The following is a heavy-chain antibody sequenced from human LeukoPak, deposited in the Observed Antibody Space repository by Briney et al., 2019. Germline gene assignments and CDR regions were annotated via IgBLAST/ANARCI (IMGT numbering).Heavy chain of an antibody. CDR3: ARSARLMKGVVEVTALDD. Sequence: GGSLRLSCEDSGFTFRSYEMNWARQAPGKGLEWIAYLSSSGSAFSYADSVKGRFTIARDNAKNSVYLEMNSLRADDTAVYHCARSARLMKGVVEVTALDDWGQGTLVTVSS. CDR1: GFTFRSYE. CDR2: LSSSGSAF. V-gene: IGHV3-48*03. J-gene: IGHJ4*02. D-gene: IGHD3-3*01.